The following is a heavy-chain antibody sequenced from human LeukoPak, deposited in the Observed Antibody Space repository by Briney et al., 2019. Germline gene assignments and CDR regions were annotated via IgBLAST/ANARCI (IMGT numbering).Heavy chain of an antibody. CDR3: ARDRSGIAVAGRFDP. J-gene: IGHJ5*02. Sequence: PSETLSLTCTVSGGSISSYYWSWIRQPPGKGLEWIGYIYYSGSTNYNPSLKSRVTISVDTSKNQFSLKLSSVTAADTAVYYCARDRSGIAVAGRFDPWGQGTLVTVSS. V-gene: IGHV4-59*01. CDR1: GGSISSYY. CDR2: IYYSGST. D-gene: IGHD6-19*01.